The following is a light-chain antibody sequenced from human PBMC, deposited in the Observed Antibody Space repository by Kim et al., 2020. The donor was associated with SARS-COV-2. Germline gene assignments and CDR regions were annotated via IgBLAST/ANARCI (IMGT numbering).Light chain of an antibody. Sequence: SPGEGATLSCRASQSVSSSYLAWYQQKPGQAPRLLIYGASSRATGIPDRFRGSESGTDFTLTISRLEPEDFAVYYRQQYGSSPGTFGQGTKVDIK. J-gene: IGKJ1*01. V-gene: IGKV3-20*01. CDR1: QSVSSSY. CDR3: QQYGSSPGT. CDR2: GAS.